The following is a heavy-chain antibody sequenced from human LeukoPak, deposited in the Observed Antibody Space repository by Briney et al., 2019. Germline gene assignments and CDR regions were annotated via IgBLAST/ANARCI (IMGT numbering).Heavy chain of an antibody. CDR3: ARDWLGSPTPLAY. CDR2: IIPIFGTA. D-gene: IGHD6-19*01. CDR1: GGTFSSYA. J-gene: IGHJ4*02. Sequence: ASVKVSCKASGGTFSSYAISWVRQAPGQGLEWMGGIIPIFGTANYAQKFQGRVTITADESTSTAYMELSSLRSEDTAVYYCARDWLGSPTPLAYGGQGPLVPVSS. V-gene: IGHV1-69*01.